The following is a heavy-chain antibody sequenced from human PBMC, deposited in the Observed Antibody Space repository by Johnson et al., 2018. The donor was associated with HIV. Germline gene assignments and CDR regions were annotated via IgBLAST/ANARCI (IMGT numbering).Heavy chain of an antibody. V-gene: IGHV3-30*02. D-gene: IGHD1-26*01. CDR2: IRYDGSNK. CDR3: AREAPGSSGAFDI. Sequence: HVQLVESGGGVVQPGGSLRLSCAASGFTFSSYGMHWVRQAPGKGLEWVAFIRYDGSNKYYADSVKGRFTISRDNSKNTLYLQMTSLRAEDTAVYYCAREAPGSSGAFDIWGQGTMVTVSS. J-gene: IGHJ3*02. CDR1: GFTFSSYG.